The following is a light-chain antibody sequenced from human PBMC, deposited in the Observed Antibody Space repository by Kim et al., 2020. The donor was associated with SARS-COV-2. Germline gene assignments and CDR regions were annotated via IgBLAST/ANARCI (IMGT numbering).Light chain of an antibody. CDR2: YDS. CDR1: NIGSKS. J-gene: IGLJ3*02. CDR3: QVWDSSSAHRWV. Sequence: SYELTQPPSVSVAPGKTARITCGGNNIGSKSVHXYQQKPGQAPVLVIYYDSDRPSGIPERFSGSNSGNTATLTISRVEAGDEADYYCQVWDSSSAHRWVF. V-gene: IGLV3-21*04.